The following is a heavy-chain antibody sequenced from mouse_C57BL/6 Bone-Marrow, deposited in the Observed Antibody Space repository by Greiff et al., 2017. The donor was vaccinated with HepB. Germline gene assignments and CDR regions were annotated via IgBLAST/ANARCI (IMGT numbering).Heavy chain of an antibody. CDR2: ISSGSSTI. Sequence: DVKLQESGGGLVKPGGSLKLSCAASGFTFSDYGMHWVRQAPEKGLEWVAYISSGSSTIYYADTVKGRFTISRDNAKNTLFLQMTSLRSEDTAMYYCARPSYYDYFYAMDYWGQGTSVTVSS. J-gene: IGHJ4*01. CDR3: ARPSYYDYFYAMDY. D-gene: IGHD2-4*01. CDR1: GFTFSDYG. V-gene: IGHV5-17*01.